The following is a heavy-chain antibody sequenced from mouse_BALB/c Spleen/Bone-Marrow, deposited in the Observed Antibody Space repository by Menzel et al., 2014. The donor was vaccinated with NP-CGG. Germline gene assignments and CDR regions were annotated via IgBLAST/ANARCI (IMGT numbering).Heavy chain of an antibody. CDR3: TREKVGDFDY. J-gene: IGHJ2*01. V-gene: IGHV1-15*01. CDR2: IHPGGGGT. Sequence: VKVVDSGAELVRPGASVKLSCKALGFTFTDYEMHWVKQTPVHGLEWIGTIHPGGGGTAYNQKFKGKATLTADKSSSTAYMELSSLTSEDSAVYYCTREKVGDFDYWGQGTTLTVSS. CDR1: GFTFTDYE.